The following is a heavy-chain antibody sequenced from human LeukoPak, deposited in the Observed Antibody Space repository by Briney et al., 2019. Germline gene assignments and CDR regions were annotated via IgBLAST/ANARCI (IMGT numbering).Heavy chain of an antibody. CDR1: GFAFSSYG. Sequence: GGSLRLSCAASGFAFSSYGVSWVRQAPGKGLEWVSGISGSGGTTQYADSVKGRFTISRDNSKNTLFLQMNSLRAEDTAGFYCAKATSIGYSYFDYWGQGTLVTVSS. CDR2: ISGSGGTT. D-gene: IGHD3-22*01. J-gene: IGHJ4*02. V-gene: IGHV3-23*01. CDR3: AKATSIGYSYFDY.